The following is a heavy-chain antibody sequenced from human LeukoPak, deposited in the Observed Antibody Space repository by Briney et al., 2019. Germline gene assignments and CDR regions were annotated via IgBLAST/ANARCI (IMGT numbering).Heavy chain of an antibody. CDR1: GYTFTGYY. CDR3: ARVAGYYYDRAFDM. CDR2: INPNSGGT. Sequence: GASVKVSCKASGYTFTGYYMHWVRQAPGQGLEWMGWINPNSGGTNYAQKFQGRVAMTRDPSISTAYMELSRLRSDDTAVYYCARVAGYYYDRAFDMWGQGTMVTVSS. D-gene: IGHD3-22*01. V-gene: IGHV1-2*02. J-gene: IGHJ3*02.